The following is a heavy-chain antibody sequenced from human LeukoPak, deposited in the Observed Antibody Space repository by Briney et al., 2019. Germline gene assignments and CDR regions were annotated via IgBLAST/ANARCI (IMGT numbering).Heavy chain of an antibody. J-gene: IGHJ4*02. D-gene: IGHD4-17*01. CDR3: ARGDFIPSPTVKDDL. CDR2: INHSRRS. Sequence: SETLSLICAVYGGFYRGYYWRWIRHPPGKAVVGLGEINHSRRSNYNPSLKRRVTISVDTSKNQFSLKVFSVTAADTAVYYCARGDFIPSPTVKDDLWGQGTLVTVSS. CDR1: GGFYRGYY. V-gene: IGHV4-34*01.